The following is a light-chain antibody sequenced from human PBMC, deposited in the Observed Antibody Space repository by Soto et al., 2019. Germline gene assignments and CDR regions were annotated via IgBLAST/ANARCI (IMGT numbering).Light chain of an antibody. V-gene: IGKV1-39*01. J-gene: IGKJ2*01. CDR3: QQSYSTHEYT. CDR1: QSISSY. Sequence: DIQMTQSPSSLSASVGDRVTITCRASQSISSYLNWYQQKPGKAPKLLIYAASSLQSGVPSRFSGSGSVTDFTLTISSLQPEDFATYYCQQSYSTHEYTFGQGTKLEMK. CDR2: AAS.